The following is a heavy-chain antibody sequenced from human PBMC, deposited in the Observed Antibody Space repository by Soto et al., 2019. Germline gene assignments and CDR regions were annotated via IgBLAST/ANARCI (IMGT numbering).Heavy chain of an antibody. CDR3: AKDGGDGSESDYCDV. V-gene: IGHV3-23*01. CDR2: TSSSGGRT. CDR1: GFTFSSDA. Sequence: EVQLLESGGGLVQPGGSLRLSCAASGFTFSSDAMSWVRQAPGKGLEWVSTTSSSGGRTYYADSVKGRFTISRDNSKNTCYLQMNSLRAEDVAVYYCAKDGGDGSESDYCDVWGQGTVVTVSS. D-gene: IGHD3-10*01. J-gene: IGHJ4*02.